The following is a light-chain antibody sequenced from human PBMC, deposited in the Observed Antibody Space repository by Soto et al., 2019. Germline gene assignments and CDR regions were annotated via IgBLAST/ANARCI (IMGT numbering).Light chain of an antibody. CDR3: QQSYSTPFT. V-gene: IGKV1-39*01. CDR2: AAS. Sequence: DIQMTQSPSSLSSSVGARATLTCRSSQSINSYIHWYQQKPGKAPNLLINAASGLQSGVASRFSGGGSGTDFTLTITTLQPEDFVNYYWQQSYSTPFTFGPGTKVDVK. CDR1: QSINSY. J-gene: IGKJ3*01.